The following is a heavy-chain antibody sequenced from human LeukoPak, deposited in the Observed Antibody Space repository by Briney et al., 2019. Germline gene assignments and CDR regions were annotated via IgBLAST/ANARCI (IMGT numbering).Heavy chain of an antibody. CDR3: ARFGRIAAHPADAFDI. J-gene: IGHJ3*02. V-gene: IGHV3-53*04. Sequence: GGSLRLSCAASGFTVSSNYMSWVRQAPGKGLEWVSVIYSGGSTYYADSVKGRFTISRHNSKNTLYLQMNSLRAEDTAVYYCARFGRIAAHPADAFDIWGQGTMVTVSS. D-gene: IGHD6-6*01. CDR2: IYSGGST. CDR1: GFTVSSNY.